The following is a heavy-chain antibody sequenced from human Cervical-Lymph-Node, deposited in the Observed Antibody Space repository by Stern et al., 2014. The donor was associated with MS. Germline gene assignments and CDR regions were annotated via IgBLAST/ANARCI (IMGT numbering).Heavy chain of an antibody. CDR2: IYTSGST. D-gene: IGHD3-9*01. CDR3: ARDCRLRYFDNYGMDV. CDR1: GGSISSGSYY. V-gene: IGHV4-61*02. Sequence: QLQLQESGPGLVKPSQTLSLTCTVSGGSISSGSYYWSWIRQPAGKGLEXIGRIYTSGSTNYNPSLKSRVTISVDTSKNQFSLKLGSVTAADTAVYYCARDCRLRYFDNYGMDVWGQGTTVTVSS. J-gene: IGHJ6*02.